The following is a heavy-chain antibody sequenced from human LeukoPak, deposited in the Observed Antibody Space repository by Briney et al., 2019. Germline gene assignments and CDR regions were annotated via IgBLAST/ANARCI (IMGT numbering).Heavy chain of an antibody. D-gene: IGHD1-26*01. Sequence: SETLSLTCTVSGGSISSYYWSWIRQPPGKGLEWIGYIYYSGSTNYNPSLKSRVTISVDTSKNQFSLKLSSVTAADTAVYYCARGRWEGGAFDIWGQGTMVTASS. CDR2: IYYSGST. V-gene: IGHV4-59*01. CDR1: GGSISSYY. CDR3: ARGRWEGGAFDI. J-gene: IGHJ3*02.